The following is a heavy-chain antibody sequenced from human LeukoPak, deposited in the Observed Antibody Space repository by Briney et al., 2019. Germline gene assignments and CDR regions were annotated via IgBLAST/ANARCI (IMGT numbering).Heavy chain of an antibody. CDR2: INPSGGST. CDR1: GYTFTSYY. V-gene: IGHV1-46*01. D-gene: IGHD3-3*01. CDR3: ARDRGVTIFGVVTGGNYYYYGMDV. J-gene: IGHJ6*02. Sequence: ASVKVSCKASGYTFTSYYMHWVRQAPGQGLEWMGIINPSGGSTSYAQKFQGRVTMTRDTSTSTVYMELSSLRSEDTAVYYCARDRGVTIFGVVTGGNYYYYGMDVWGQGTTVTVSS.